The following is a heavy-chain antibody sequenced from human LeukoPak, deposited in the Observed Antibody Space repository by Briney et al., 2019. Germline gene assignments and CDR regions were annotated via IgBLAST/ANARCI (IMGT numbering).Heavy chain of an antibody. CDR1: GFTFSSYG. CDR2: ITSGSSSST. V-gene: IGHV3-23*01. CDR3: VKNQVAGTEH. J-gene: IGHJ4*02. Sequence: GGSLRLSCAASGFTFSSYGMSWVRQAPGKGLEWVSVITSGSSSSTFYADSVKGRFTISRDNSKNTLYLKMDGLRAEDTAIYYCVKNQVAGTEHWGQGTLVTVSS. D-gene: IGHD6-19*01.